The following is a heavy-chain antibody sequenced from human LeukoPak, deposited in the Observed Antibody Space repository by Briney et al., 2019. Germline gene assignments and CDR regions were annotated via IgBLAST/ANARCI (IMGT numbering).Heavy chain of an antibody. D-gene: IGHD2-15*01. CDR2: ITGSGGIT. V-gene: IGHV3-23*01. CDR3: AKYRMATTPYFGY. CDR1: GFTFATYS. J-gene: IGHJ4*02. Sequence: GGSLRLSCAASGFTFATYSMTWVRQAPGKGLQWFSAITGSGGITHYADSAKGRFTISRDNSKNTLYLQMNSLRAEDTAVYYCAKYRMATTPYFGYWGQGTLVTVSS.